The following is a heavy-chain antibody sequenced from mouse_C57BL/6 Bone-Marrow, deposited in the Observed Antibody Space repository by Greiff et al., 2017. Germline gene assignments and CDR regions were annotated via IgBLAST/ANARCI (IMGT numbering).Heavy chain of an antibody. CDR2: ISDGGSYT. CDR3: GRDGDYLCYFDY. CDR1: GFTFSSYA. J-gene: IGHJ2*01. Sequence: EVKLMESGGGLVKPGGSLKLSCAASGFTFSSYAMSWVRQTPEKRLEWVATISDGGSYTYYPDNVKGRFTISRDNAKNNLYLQMSHLKSEDTAMYYCGRDGDYLCYFDYWGQGTTLTVAS. V-gene: IGHV5-4*01. D-gene: IGHD2-13*01.